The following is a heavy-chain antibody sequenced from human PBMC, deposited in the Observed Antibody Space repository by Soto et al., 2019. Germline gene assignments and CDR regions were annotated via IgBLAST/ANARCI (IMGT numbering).Heavy chain of an antibody. D-gene: IGHD1-20*01. CDR1: GFTVSSNY. Sequence: SGGSLILSCAASGFTVSSNYMSWARQAPGTGLEWVSVIYSGGSTYYADSVKGRFTISRDNSKNTLYLQMNSLRAEDTAVYYCARGPGYNWNYYYYYGMDVWGQGTTVTVSS. CDR2: IYSGGST. J-gene: IGHJ6*02. CDR3: ARGPGYNWNYYYYYGMDV. V-gene: IGHV3-53*01.